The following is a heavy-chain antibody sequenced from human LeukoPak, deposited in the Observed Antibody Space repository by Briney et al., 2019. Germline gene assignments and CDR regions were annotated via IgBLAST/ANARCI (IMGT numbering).Heavy chain of an antibody. CDR1: GFTFSDHY. CDR2: SRNKANRYTT. D-gene: IGHD3-10*01. J-gene: IGHJ6*03. Sequence: PGGSMRLSCAASGFTFSDHYMDWVRQAPGKGLEWVGRSRNKANRYTTTHGESVRGRFTISRDDSENSLYLQLNSLKTEDTGVYYCVRLYRGAMNYHMDVWGKGTTVTISS. CDR3: VRLYRGAMNYHMDV. V-gene: IGHV3-72*01.